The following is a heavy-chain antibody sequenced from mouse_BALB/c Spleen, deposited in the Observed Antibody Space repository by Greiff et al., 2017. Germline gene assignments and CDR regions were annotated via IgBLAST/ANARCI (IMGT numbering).Heavy chain of an antibody. CDR3: ARTIYYDYDEFAY. CDR1: GYNFTSYW. D-gene: IGHD2-4*01. V-gene: IGHV1-55*01. CDR2: IYPGSGST. J-gene: IGHJ3*01. Sequence: QVQLKESGPELVKPGALVKISCKASGYNFTSYWINWVKLRPGQGLEWIGDIYPGSGSTNYNEKFKSKATLTVDTSSSTAYMQLSSLASEDSALYYCARTIYYDYDEFAYWGQGTLVTVSA.